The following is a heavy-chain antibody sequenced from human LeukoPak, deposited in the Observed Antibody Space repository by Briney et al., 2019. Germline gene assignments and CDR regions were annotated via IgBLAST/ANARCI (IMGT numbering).Heavy chain of an antibody. J-gene: IGHJ3*02. CDR3: ARGSRYGDAFDI. CDR2: IGTAGDT. Sequence: GGSLRLSCVASGFTFSSYDMHWVRQATGKGLEWVSAIGTAGDTYYPGSVKGRFTISRENAKNSLYLQMNSLRAGDTAVYYCARGSRYGDAFDIWGQGTMVTVSS. CDR1: GFTFSSYD. D-gene: IGHD4-17*01. V-gene: IGHV3-13*01.